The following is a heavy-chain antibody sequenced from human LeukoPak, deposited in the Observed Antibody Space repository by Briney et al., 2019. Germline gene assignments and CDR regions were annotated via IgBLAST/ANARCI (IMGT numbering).Heavy chain of an antibody. D-gene: IGHD3-9*01. CDR2: IYPGDSDT. CDR1: GYSFTSYW. CDR3: ARLLPPYYDILTGGSPYFDY. V-gene: IGHV5-51*01. Sequence: GESLKISCKGSGYSFTSYWIGWVRQMPGKGLEGMGIIYPGDSDTRYSPSFQGQVTISADKSISTAYLQWSSLKASDTAMYYCARLLPPYYDILTGGSPYFDYWGQGTLVTVSS. J-gene: IGHJ4*02.